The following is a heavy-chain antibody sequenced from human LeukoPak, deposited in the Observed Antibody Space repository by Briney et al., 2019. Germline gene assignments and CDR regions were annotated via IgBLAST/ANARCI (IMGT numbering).Heavy chain of an antibody. Sequence: GASVKVSSKASGYTFTGYYMHWVRQAPGQGLEWMGWINPNSGGTNYAQKFQGRVTMTRDTSISTAYMELSRLRSDDTAVYYCARDHNYYDSSGYSDYWGQGTLVTVSS. CDR3: ARDHNYYDSSGYSDY. CDR1: GYTFTGYY. CDR2: INPNSGGT. V-gene: IGHV1-2*02. J-gene: IGHJ4*02. D-gene: IGHD3-22*01.